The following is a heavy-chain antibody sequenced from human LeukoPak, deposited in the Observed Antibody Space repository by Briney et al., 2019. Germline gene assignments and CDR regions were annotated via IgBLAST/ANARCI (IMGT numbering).Heavy chain of an antibody. J-gene: IGHJ4*02. V-gene: IGHV4-39*01. CDR1: GDSISSSSYY. CDR2: IYSSGST. CDR3: ARRWFVDY. Sequence: SETLSLTCTVSGDSISSSSYYWGWIRQPPGKGLEWIGNIYSSGSTNYNPSFKGRVTISVDTSKNQFPLKLSSVTAADTAVYYCARRWFVDYWGQGTLVTVSS. D-gene: IGHD3-10*01.